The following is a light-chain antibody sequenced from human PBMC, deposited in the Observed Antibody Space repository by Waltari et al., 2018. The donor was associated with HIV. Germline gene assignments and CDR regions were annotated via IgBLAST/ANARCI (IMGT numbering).Light chain of an antibody. J-gene: IGKJ1*01. CDR1: QNIGSW. Sequence: DMQMTQSPSTLSASVGDRVTITCRASQNIGSWLAWFQQKPGKTPILLIYKASTLESGVPSRFSGSGSGTEFTLTISSLQPDDFATYYCQQYNFLWTFGQGTKVEMK. CDR3: QQYNFLWT. CDR2: KAS. V-gene: IGKV1-5*03.